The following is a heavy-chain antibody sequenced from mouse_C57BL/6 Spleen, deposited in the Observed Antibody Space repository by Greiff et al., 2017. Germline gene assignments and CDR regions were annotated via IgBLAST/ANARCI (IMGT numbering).Heavy chain of an antibody. J-gene: IGHJ2*01. V-gene: IGHV5-4*01. CDR2: ISDGGSYT. Sequence: EVHLVESGGGLVKPGGSLKLSCAASGFTFSSYAMSWVRQTPEKRLEWVATISDGGSYTYYPDNVKGRFTISRDNAKNNLYLQMSHLKSEDTAMYYCARVGTTVPYYFDYWGQGTTLTVSS. D-gene: IGHD1-1*01. CDR1: GFTFSSYA. CDR3: ARVGTTVPYYFDY.